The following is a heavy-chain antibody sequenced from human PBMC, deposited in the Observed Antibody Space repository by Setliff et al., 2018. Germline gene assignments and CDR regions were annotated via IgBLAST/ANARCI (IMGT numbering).Heavy chain of an antibody. J-gene: IGHJ4*02. CDR1: GGTFINYA. V-gene: IGHV1-69*13. Sequence: VASVKVSCKASGGTFINYAISWVRPAPGQGLEWMGGIIPIFGTANYAQKFQGRVTITADESTSTAYMELSSLRSEDTAVYYCARVSRTIVAARGCDYWGQGTLVTVSS. D-gene: IGHD1-26*01. CDR3: ARVSRTIVAARGCDY. CDR2: IIPIFGTA.